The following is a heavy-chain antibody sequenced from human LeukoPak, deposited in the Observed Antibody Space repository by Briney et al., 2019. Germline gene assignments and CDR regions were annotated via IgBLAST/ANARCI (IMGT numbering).Heavy chain of an antibody. J-gene: IGHJ6*02. D-gene: IGHD6-13*01. Sequence: PGGSLRLSCAASGFTFSIYAMSWVRQAPGKGLEWVSAISGSGGSTYYADSVKGRFTISRDNSKNTLYLQMNSLRAEDTAVYYCAKVAAAGSFYYYYGMDVWGQGTTVTVSS. CDR1: GFTFSIYA. V-gene: IGHV3-23*01. CDR2: ISGSGGST. CDR3: AKVAAAGSFYYYYGMDV.